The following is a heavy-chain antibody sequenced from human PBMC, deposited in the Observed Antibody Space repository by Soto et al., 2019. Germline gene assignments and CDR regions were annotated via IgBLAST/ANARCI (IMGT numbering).Heavy chain of an antibody. Sequence: QLQLQESGPGLVKPSETMSLTCTVSGDSITSSSYHWGWIRQPPGKGLEWIGNIYYSGSSYYNPSLKSRVTMSVDMSKNQFSRSLSSVTAADTAVYHCARHEARSYFYMDVWGKGTTVTVSS. CDR3: ARHEARSYFYMDV. J-gene: IGHJ6*03. CDR1: GDSITSSSYH. CDR2: IYYSGSS. V-gene: IGHV4-39*01.